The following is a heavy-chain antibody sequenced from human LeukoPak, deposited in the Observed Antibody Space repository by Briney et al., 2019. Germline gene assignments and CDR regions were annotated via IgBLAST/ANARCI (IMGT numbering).Heavy chain of an antibody. CDR1: GFSFSGTG. V-gene: IGHV3-33*01. CDR2: IWYDGSDK. D-gene: IGHD2-2*02. J-gene: IGHJ4*02. CDR3: ARSCSSTSCHMN. Sequence: GGSLRLSCAASGFSFSGTGMHWVRQAPGEGLQWVAGIWYDGSDKYYGDSVKGRFTISRDNSKNSLYLQMNSLRAEDTAVYYCARSCSSTSCHMNWGQGTLVTVSS.